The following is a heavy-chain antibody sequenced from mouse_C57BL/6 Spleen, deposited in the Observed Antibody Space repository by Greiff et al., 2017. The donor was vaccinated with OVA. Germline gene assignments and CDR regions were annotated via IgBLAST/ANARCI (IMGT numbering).Heavy chain of an antibody. CDR1: GYAFTNYL. D-gene: IGHD2-2*01. J-gene: IGHJ1*03. CDR2: INPGSGGT. V-gene: IGHV1-54*01. CDR3: ARAGEGYDRDFDG. Sequence: VQLQQSGAELVRPGTSVKVSCKASGYAFTNYLIEWVKQRPGQGLEWIGVINPGSGGTNYNEKFKGKATLTADNSSSTAYMQLSSLTSEDSAVYFCARAGEGYDRDFDGWGTGTTVTVSS.